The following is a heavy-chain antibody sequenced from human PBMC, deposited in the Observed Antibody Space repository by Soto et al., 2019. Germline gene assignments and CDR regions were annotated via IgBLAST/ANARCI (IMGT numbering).Heavy chain of an antibody. J-gene: IGHJ4*02. CDR1: GFSFSAHG. D-gene: IGHD1-1*01. CDR3: ARDDLFVDNGLDN. V-gene: IGHV3-33*01. CDR2: INGGSEE. Sequence: QVQLVESGGGVVRPGTSLRLSCAAAGFSFSAHGMHWVRQAPGKGLEWLAVINGGSEEGYADSVRGRFTISSDNARNILYLQMDNLRAEDSALYYCARDDLFVDNGLDNWGQGTLVTVSS.